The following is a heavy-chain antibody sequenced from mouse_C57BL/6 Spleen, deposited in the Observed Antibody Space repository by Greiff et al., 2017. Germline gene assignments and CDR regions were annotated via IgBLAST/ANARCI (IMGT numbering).Heavy chain of an antibody. V-gene: IGHV5-4*03. Sequence: EVKVEESGGGLVKPGGSLKLSCAASGFTFSSYAMSWVRQTPEKRLEWVATISDGGSYTYYPDNVKGRFTISRDNAKNNLYLQMSHMKSEDTAMYYCARGDAAMDYWGQGTSVTVSS. CDR2: ISDGGSYT. J-gene: IGHJ4*01. CDR1: GFTFSSYA. CDR3: ARGDAAMDY.